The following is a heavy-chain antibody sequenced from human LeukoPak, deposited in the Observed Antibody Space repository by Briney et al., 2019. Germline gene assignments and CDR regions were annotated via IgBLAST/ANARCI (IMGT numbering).Heavy chain of an antibody. Sequence: SETLSLTCTVSGYSLSSGYYWGWIRQPPGKGLEWIGSIYHSGTTYYDPSLKSRVTISVDTLKNQYSLKLSSVTAADTAVYYCARGGISGVVRGVYNWFDPWGQGTLVTVSS. D-gene: IGHD3-10*01. CDR2: IYHSGTT. J-gene: IGHJ5*02. V-gene: IGHV4-38-2*02. CDR1: GYSLSSGYY. CDR3: ARGGISGVVRGVYNWFDP.